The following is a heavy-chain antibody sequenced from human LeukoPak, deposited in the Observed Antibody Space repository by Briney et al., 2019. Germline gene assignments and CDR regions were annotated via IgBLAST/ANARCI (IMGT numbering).Heavy chain of an antibody. CDR3: ARGQAVAGTTFDY. CDR1: GGSFSGYY. V-gene: IGHV4-34*01. J-gene: IGHJ4*02. Sequence: PSETLSLTCAVYGGSFSGYYWSWIRQPPGKGLEWIGEINHSGSTNYNPSLKSRVTISVDTSKNQFSLKLSSVTAADTAVCYCARGQAVAGTTFDYWGQGTLVTVSS. D-gene: IGHD6-19*01. CDR2: INHSGST.